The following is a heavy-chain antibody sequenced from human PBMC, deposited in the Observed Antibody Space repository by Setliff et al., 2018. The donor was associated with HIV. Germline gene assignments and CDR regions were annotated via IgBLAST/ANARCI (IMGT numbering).Heavy chain of an antibody. D-gene: IGHD3-22*01. CDR3: SRHVVKDFVSSGYYYVTYYFDY. J-gene: IGHJ4*02. V-gene: IGHV4-61*09. CDR2: IHTTGSI. Sequence: PAETLSLTCTVSGGSIRTGNYYWNWIRQPAGKGLEWIGHIHTTGSITYNPSLMSRVTISLDTSKNQVSLILAPVTASDPAVYYCSRHVVKDFVSSGYYYVTYYFDYWGQGTLVTVSS. CDR1: GGSIRTGNYY.